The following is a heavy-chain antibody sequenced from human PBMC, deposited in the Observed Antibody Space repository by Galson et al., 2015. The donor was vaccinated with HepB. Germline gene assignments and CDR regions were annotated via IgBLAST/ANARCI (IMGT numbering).Heavy chain of an antibody. CDR1: GFTLSYFH. CDR3: ARDRPNWNYDS. CDR2: IPSTGSHT. V-gene: IGHV3-48*02. J-gene: IGHJ5*01. Sequence: SLRLSCAASGFTLSYFHMIWVRQIPGKGLEWLAYIPSTGSHTYYGDSVKGRFTISRDNAQNSLYLQMNSLRDEDSALYYCARDRPNWNYDSWGQGTLVTVSS. D-gene: IGHD1-7*01.